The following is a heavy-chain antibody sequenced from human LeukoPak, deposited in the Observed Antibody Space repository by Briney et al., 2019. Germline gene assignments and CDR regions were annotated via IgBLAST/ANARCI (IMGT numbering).Heavy chain of an antibody. CDR1: GFTFSSYW. D-gene: IGHD3-3*01. Sequence: PGGSLRLSCAASGFTFSSYWMHWVRQAPGKGLVWVSRINSDGSSTSYADSVKGRFTISRDNAKNTLYLQMNSLRAEDTAVYHCARVGYDFWSGYYGYAFDIWGQGTMVTVSS. J-gene: IGHJ3*02. CDR2: INSDGSST. CDR3: ARVGYDFWSGYYGYAFDI. V-gene: IGHV3-74*01.